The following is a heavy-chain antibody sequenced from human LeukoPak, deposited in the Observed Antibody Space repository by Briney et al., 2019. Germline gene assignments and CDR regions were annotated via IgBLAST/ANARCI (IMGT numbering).Heavy chain of an antibody. CDR3: ARDESSSWNYYYYYMDV. CDR2: IKQDGSEK. Sequence: GGSLRLSCAASGFTFSSYWMSWVRQAPGKGLEWVANIKQDGSEKYYVDSVKGRFTISRDNAKNSLYLQMNSLRAEDTAVYHCARDESSSWNYYYYYMDVWGKGTTVTVSS. D-gene: IGHD6-13*01. V-gene: IGHV3-7*01. J-gene: IGHJ6*03. CDR1: GFTFSSYW.